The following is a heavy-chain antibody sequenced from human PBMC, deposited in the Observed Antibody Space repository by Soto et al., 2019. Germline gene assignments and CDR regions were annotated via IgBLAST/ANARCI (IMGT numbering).Heavy chain of an antibody. V-gene: IGHV4-59*08. CDR1: GGSISDSY. CDR2: IYNSGST. J-gene: IGHJ3*02. Sequence: SETLSLTCTVAGGSISDSYWTWLRQPPGKGLEWIGYIYNSGSTNYNPSLKSRVTISVDTSKIQFSLKLSSVTAADTAVYFCARPRLEYCSGGSCGAFDIWGQGTLVTVSS. CDR3: ARPRLEYCSGGSCGAFDI. D-gene: IGHD2-15*01.